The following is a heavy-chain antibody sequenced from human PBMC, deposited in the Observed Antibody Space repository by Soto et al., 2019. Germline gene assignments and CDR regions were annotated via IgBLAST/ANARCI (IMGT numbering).Heavy chain of an antibody. Sequence: SETLSLTCTVSGGSISSYYWSWIRQPPGKGLEWIGYIYYSGSTNYNPSLKSRVTISVDTSKNQFSLKLSSVTAADTAVYYCARAGRLYCSSTSCYAGGEDYYYYGMDVWGQGTTVTVSS. V-gene: IGHV4-59*01. CDR3: ARAGRLYCSSTSCYAGGEDYYYYGMDV. CDR2: IYYSGST. J-gene: IGHJ6*02. D-gene: IGHD2-2*01. CDR1: GGSISSYY.